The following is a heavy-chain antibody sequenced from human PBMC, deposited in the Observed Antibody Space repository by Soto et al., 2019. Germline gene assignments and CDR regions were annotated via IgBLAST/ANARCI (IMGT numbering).Heavy chain of an antibody. J-gene: IGHJ5*02. CDR1: GYTFINYD. V-gene: IGHV1-8*02. CDR2: MNPGSGKT. CDR3: ARMASSGTLNWFDP. Sequence: ASVKVSCKASGYTFINYDISWVRQATGQGLEWMGWMNPGSGKTGYANKFQGRVTMIRDASTSTAHLELSSLTSEDTAVYYCARMASSGTLNWFDPWGQGTLVTVSS.